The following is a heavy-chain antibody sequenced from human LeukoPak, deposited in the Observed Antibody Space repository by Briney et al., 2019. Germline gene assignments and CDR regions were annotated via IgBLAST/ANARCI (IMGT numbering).Heavy chain of an antibody. V-gene: IGHV3-48*01. J-gene: IGHJ4*02. D-gene: IGHD2-8*01. CDR2: ITSSSSTI. CDR1: GFTFSDYN. CDR3: ARGDRVMGY. Sequence: GGSLRLSCAASGFTFSDYNMNWVRQAPGKGLEWVSYITSSSSTIYYADSVKGRFTVSRDNAKNSLYLQMNSLRAEDTAVYYCARGDRVMGYWGQGSLVTVSS.